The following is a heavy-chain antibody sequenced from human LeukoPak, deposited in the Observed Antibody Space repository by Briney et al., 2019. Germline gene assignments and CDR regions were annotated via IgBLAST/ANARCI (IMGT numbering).Heavy chain of an antibody. J-gene: IGHJ4*02. D-gene: IGHD2-2*02. V-gene: IGHV3-23*01. CDR3: ARDPRQLLYTVSVYYFDY. Sequence: GGSLRLSCAASGFTFSSYAMSWVRQAPGKGLEWVSAISGSGGSTYYADSVKGRFTISRDNSKNTLYLQMNSLRAEDTAVYYCARDPRQLLYTVSVYYFDYWGQGTLVTVSS. CDR1: GFTFSSYA. CDR2: ISGSGGST.